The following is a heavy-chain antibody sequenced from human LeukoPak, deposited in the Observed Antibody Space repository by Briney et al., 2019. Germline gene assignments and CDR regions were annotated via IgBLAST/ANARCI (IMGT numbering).Heavy chain of an antibody. J-gene: IGHJ4*02. CDR2: ISWNSGSI. CDR1: GFTFDDYA. CDR3: AKDSSGYYAVFDY. D-gene: IGHD3-22*01. Sequence: PGGSLRLSCAASGFTFDDYAMHWVRQAPGKGLEWVSGISWNSGSIGYADSVKGRFTISRDNAKNSLYLQMNSLRAEDTALYYCAKDSSGYYAVFDYWGQGTLVPSPQ. V-gene: IGHV3-9*01.